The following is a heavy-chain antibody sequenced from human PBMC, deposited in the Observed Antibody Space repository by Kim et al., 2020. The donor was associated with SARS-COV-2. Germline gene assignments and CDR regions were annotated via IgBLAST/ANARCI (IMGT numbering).Heavy chain of an antibody. Sequence: GGSLRLSCAASGFTFSDYYMSWIRQAPGKGLEWVSYISSSGSTIYYADSVKGRFTISRDNAKNSLYLQMNSLRAEDTAVYYCARETVAGLYYYYGMDVWGQGTTVTVSS. V-gene: IGHV3-11*01. D-gene: IGHD6-19*01. CDR2: ISSSGSTI. J-gene: IGHJ6*02. CDR3: ARETVAGLYYYYGMDV. CDR1: GFTFSDYY.